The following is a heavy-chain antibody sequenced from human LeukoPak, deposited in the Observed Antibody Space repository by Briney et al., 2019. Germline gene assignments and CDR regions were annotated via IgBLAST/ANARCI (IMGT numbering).Heavy chain of an antibody. V-gene: IGHV1-69*05. Sequence: ASVKVSCKASGGTFSSYAISWVRQAPGQGLEWMGRVTPIFGTANYAQKFQGRVTITTDESTSTAYMELSSLRSEDTAVYYCASDGYSSSWYAFDIWGQGTMVTVSS. J-gene: IGHJ3*02. CDR2: VTPIFGTA. CDR3: ASDGYSSSWYAFDI. CDR1: GGTFSSYA. D-gene: IGHD6-13*01.